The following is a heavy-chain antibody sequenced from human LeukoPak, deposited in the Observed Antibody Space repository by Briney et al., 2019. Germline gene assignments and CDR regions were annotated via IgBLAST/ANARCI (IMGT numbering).Heavy chain of an antibody. CDR3: ARDAAWSGYYDAFDI. CDR1: GFTFSRYA. D-gene: IGHD3-3*01. J-gene: IGHJ3*02. V-gene: IGHV3-48*01. CDR2: ISTSISTI. Sequence: GGSLRLSCTASGFTFSRYAMNWVRQAPGKGLEWVSYISTSISTIYYADSVKGRFTTSRDNAKNSLYLQMNSLRAEDTAVYYCARDAAWSGYYDAFDIWGQGTMVTVSS.